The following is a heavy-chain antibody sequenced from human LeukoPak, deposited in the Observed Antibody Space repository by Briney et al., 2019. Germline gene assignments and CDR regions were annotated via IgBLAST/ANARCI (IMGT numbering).Heavy chain of an antibody. D-gene: IGHD1-1*01. V-gene: IGHV3-48*03. CDR3: ARGENDAFTAFHI. J-gene: IGHJ3*02. CDR2: ISSSGSSI. CDR1: GFHFNKYE. Sequence: GESLRLSCSASGFHFNKYEMKWVRQAPGKGLEWVSYISSSGSSIYYADSVKGRFTISRDNTKNSLYLQMSSLRAEDTAVYYCARGENDAFTAFHIWGQGTMVTVSS.